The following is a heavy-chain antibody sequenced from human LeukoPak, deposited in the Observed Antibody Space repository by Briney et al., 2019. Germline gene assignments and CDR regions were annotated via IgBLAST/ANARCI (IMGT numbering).Heavy chain of an antibody. CDR1: GFTFSPYS. D-gene: IGHD2-2*01. CDR3: ARDYAYAVDV. V-gene: IGHV3-48*02. CDR2: IRTSPSVT. J-gene: IGHJ3*01. Sequence: TGGSLRLSCTASGFTFSPYSMNWVRQAPGKGLEWVSYIRTSPSVTYYSDSVKGRFTVSRDNAKNSLYLQMNSLRDEDTAMYYCARDYAYAVDVWGQGKKVIVSS.